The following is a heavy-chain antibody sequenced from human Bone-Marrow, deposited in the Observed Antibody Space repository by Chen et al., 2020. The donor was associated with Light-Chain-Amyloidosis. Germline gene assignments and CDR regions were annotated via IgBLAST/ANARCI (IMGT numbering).Heavy chain of an antibody. V-gene: IGHV5-51*01. D-gene: IGHD5-12*01. J-gene: IGHJ4*02. CDR2: IYPDDSDA. CDR3: ARRRDGYNFDY. Sequence: EVQLEQSGPEVKKPGESLKISCKGSGYTFPNYWIGWVRQMPGKGLECMGVIYPDDSDARYSPSFEGQVTISADKSITTAYLQWRSLKASDTARYYCARRRDGYNFDYWGQGTLVTVSS. CDR1: GYTFPNYW.